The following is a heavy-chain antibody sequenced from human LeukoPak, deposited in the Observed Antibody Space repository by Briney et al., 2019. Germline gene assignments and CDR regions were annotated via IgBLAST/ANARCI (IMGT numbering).Heavy chain of an antibody. CDR2: MNPNTGDT. V-gene: IGHV1-8*01. Sequence: ASVKVSCKASGYTFTGYDINWVRQATGQGLEWMGWMNPNTGDTGHAQKFQGRVTMTRNTSIDTAYMELSGLRSEDTAVYYCTRGSLSGSSRDYWGQGTLVTAS. CDR3: TRGSLSGSSRDY. CDR1: GYTFTGYD. D-gene: IGHD1-26*01. J-gene: IGHJ4*02.